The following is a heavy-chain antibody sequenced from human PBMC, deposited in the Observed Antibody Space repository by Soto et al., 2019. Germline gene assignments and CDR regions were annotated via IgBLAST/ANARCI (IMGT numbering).Heavy chain of an antibody. CDR3: ARVGRLLWFGELFPYYYGMDV. V-gene: IGHV1-69*01. D-gene: IGHD3-10*01. J-gene: IGHJ6*02. Sequence: VKVSCKASGGTFSSYAISWVRQAPGQGLEWMGGIIPIFGTANYAQKFQGRVTITADESTRTAYMELSSLRSEDTAAYYCARVGRLLWFGELFPYYYGMDVWGQGTTVTVSS. CDR1: GGTFSSYA. CDR2: IIPIFGTA.